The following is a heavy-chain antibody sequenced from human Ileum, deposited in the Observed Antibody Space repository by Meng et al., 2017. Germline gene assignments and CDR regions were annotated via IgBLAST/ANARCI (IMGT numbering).Heavy chain of an antibody. D-gene: IGHD3-10*01. CDR3: ARGRGLICFGEWFDP. CDR1: SRSVNCYY. Sequence: RLQPWVAGVVEPAASLSPPCAAYSRSVNCYYEGWIHQPPGKGLEWIGEINHSRSTNSNPSLKSRVTISVDTSKNQFSLKLSSVTAADTAVYYCARGRGLICFGEWFDPWGQGTLVTVSS. V-gene: IGHV4-34*01. CDR2: INHSRST. J-gene: IGHJ5*02.